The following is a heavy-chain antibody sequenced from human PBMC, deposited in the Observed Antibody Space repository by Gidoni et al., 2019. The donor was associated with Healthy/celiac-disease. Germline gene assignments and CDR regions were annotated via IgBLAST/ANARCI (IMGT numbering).Heavy chain of an antibody. Sequence: QVQLQESGPGLVKPSETLSLTSTVSGGSIRSYYWSWIRQPPGKGLEWIGYIYYSGSTNYNPSLKSLVTISVDTSKNQFSLKLSSVTAADTAVYYCARARIVGATTNYYYGMDVWGQGTTVTVSS. CDR2: IYYSGST. V-gene: IGHV4-59*01. D-gene: IGHD1-26*01. J-gene: IGHJ6*02. CDR1: GGSIRSYY. CDR3: ARARIVGATTNYYYGMDV.